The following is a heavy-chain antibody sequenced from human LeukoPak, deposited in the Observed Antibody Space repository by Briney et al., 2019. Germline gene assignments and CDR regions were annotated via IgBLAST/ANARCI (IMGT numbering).Heavy chain of an antibody. V-gene: IGHV4-30-4*01. CDR3: ARDPGHYDSSGYVD. CDR2: IYYSGST. D-gene: IGHD3-22*01. J-gene: IGHJ4*02. CDR1: GGSISSGDYY. Sequence: PSETLSLTCTVSGGSISSGDYYWSWIRQPPGKGLEWIGYIYYSGSTYYNPSLKSRVTISVDTSKNQFSLKLSSVTAADTAVYYCARDPGHYDSSGYVDWGQGTLVTVSS.